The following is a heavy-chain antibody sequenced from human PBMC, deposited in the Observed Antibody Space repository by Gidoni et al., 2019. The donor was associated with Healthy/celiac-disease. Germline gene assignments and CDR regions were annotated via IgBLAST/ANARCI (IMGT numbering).Heavy chain of an antibody. CDR3: ARQIAAAGWTPFGY. CDR1: GFTFSSYG. Sequence: QVQLVESGGGVVQPGRSLRLSCAASGFTFSSYGMHWGRQAPGKGLEWVAVIWYDGSNKYYADSVKGRFTISRDNSKNTLYLQMNSLRAEDTAVYYCARQIAAAGWTPFGYWGQGTLVTVSS. D-gene: IGHD6-13*01. V-gene: IGHV3-33*01. CDR2: IWYDGSNK. J-gene: IGHJ4*02.